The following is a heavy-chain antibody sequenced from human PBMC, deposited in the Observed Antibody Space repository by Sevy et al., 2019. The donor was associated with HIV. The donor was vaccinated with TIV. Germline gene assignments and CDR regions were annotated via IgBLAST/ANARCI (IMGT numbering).Heavy chain of an antibody. CDR1: GGSVSSSRYY. J-gene: IGHJ1*01. V-gene: IGHV4-39*01. D-gene: IGHD1-26*01. CDR3: ARLSNSPMCQPPPSEIFHQ. Sequence: SETLSLTCSVSGGSVSSSRYYWGWIRQPPGKGLEWIGNINYGGPTYYNPSLKSRVTISVDTSKNEFSLKMNSVTAAYTAVYYCARLSNSPMCQPPPSEIFHQWGQGTLVTISS. CDR2: INYGGPT.